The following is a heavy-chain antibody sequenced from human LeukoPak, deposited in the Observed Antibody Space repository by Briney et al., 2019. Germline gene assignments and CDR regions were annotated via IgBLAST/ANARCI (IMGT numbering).Heavy chain of an antibody. Sequence: SETLSLTCTVSGGSISSSSYYWGWIRQPPGKGPEWTGRMHYSGIIHYNPSLKSRVTISVDTSKNQSSLKLSSVTAADTAVYYCASVYDDRYFDYWGQGTLVTVSS. CDR3: ASVYDDRYFDY. CDR2: MHYSGII. J-gene: IGHJ4*02. CDR1: GGSISSSSYY. D-gene: IGHD5/OR15-5a*01. V-gene: IGHV4-39*01.